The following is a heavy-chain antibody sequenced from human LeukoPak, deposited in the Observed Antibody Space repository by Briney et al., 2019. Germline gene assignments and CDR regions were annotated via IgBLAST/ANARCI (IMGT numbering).Heavy chain of an antibody. J-gene: IGHJ4*02. Sequence: GGSLRLSCAASGFTFDDYGMNWVRQAPGKGLEWVGRIKSKTDGGTTDYAAPVKGRFTISRDDSKNTLYLQMNSLKTEDTAVYYCTVYPYYDSSGYYSDFDYWGQGTLVTVSS. V-gene: IGHV3-15*01. CDR3: TVYPYYDSSGYYSDFDY. CDR2: IKSKTDGGTT. D-gene: IGHD3-22*01. CDR1: GFTFDDYG.